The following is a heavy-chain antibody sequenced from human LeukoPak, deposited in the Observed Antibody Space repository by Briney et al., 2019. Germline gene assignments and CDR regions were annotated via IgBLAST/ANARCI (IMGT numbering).Heavy chain of an antibody. Sequence: SETLSLTCTVSGGSISSGSYYWSWIRQPAGKGLEWIGRIYTSGSTNYNPSLKSRVTMSVDTSKNQFSLKLSSVTAADTAVYYCARLGVGAPFHLAIDIWGQGTMVTVSS. CDR1: GGSISSGSYY. CDR2: IYTSGST. V-gene: IGHV4-61*02. J-gene: IGHJ3*02. D-gene: IGHD1-26*01. CDR3: ARLGVGAPFHLAIDI.